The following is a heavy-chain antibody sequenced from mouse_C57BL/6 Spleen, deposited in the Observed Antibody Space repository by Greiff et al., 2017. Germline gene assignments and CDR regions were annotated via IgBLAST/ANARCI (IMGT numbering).Heavy chain of an antibody. Sequence: EVKLVESGEGLVKPGGSLKLSCAASGFTFSSYAMSWVRQTPEKRLEWVAYISSGGDYIYYADTVKGRFTISRDNARNTLYLQMSSLKSEDTAMYYCTREGGLGRDYFDYWGQGTTLTVSS. J-gene: IGHJ2*01. CDR3: TREGGLGRDYFDY. D-gene: IGHD4-1*01. CDR2: ISSGGDYI. CDR1: GFTFSSYA. V-gene: IGHV5-9-1*02.